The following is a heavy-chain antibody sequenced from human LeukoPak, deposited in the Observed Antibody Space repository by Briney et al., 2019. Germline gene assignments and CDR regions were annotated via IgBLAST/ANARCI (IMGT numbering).Heavy chain of an antibody. J-gene: IGHJ3*02. D-gene: IGHD3-16*01. Sequence: SETLSLTCIVSGGSISSHYWSWIRQPPGKGPEWIGFIYTNGITDYNPSLKSRVSISADTSQNQLSLRVNSVTAANTAVYFCARHHSRLATRRSAFEMWGRGTMVTVSS. V-gene: IGHV4-4*09. CDR2: IYTNGIT. CDR1: GGSISSHY. CDR3: ARHHSRLATRRSAFEM.